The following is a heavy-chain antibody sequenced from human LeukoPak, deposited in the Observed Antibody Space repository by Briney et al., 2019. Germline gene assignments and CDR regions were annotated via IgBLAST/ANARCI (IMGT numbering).Heavy chain of an antibody. D-gene: IGHD1-26*01. Sequence: SETLSLTCAVSGGSISSSNWWSWVRQPPGKGLEWIGEIYHSGSTNYNPSLKSRVTISVDKSKNQFSLKLSSVTAADTAVYYCAREVKVEWELLEPHLDYWGQGTLVTVSS. CDR1: GGSISSSNW. CDR2: IYHSGST. V-gene: IGHV4-4*02. J-gene: IGHJ4*02. CDR3: AREVKVEWELLEPHLDY.